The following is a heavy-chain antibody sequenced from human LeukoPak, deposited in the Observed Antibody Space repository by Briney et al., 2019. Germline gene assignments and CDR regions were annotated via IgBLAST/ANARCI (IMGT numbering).Heavy chain of an antibody. V-gene: IGHV3-9*01. CDR2: ISWNSGSI. CDR1: GFTFDDYA. J-gene: IGHJ4*02. CDR3: AKDTEWLLLRGYFDY. D-gene: IGHD3-22*01. Sequence: QPGRSLRLSCAASGFTFDDYAMHWVRQAPGKGLEWVSGISWNSGSIGYADSVKGRFTISRDNAKNPLYLQMNSLRAEDTALYYCAKDTEWLLLRGYFDYWGQGTLVTVSS.